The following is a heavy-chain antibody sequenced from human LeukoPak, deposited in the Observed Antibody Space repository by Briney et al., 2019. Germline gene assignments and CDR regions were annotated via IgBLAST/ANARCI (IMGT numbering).Heavy chain of an antibody. CDR3: ARGRSGYSYGYLGSRRNWFDP. J-gene: IGHJ5*02. D-gene: IGHD5-18*01. Sequence: PGGSLRLSCAASGFTFTNYDMNWVRQAPGKGLEWVSSITTSSSYIYYADSVKGRFTISRDNAKNSLYLQMNSLRAEDTAVYYCARGRSGYSYGYLGSRRNWFDPWGQGTLVTVSS. CDR2: ITTSSSYI. CDR1: GFTFTNYD. V-gene: IGHV3-21*01.